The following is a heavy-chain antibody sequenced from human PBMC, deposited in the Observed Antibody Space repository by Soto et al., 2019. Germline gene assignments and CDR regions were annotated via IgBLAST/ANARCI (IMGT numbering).Heavy chain of an antibody. CDR3: AKGSDYGDDVLDY. Sequence: GGSLRLSCAASGFTFSSYAMGWVRQAPGKGLEWVSAISGSGGSTYYADSVKGRFTISRDNSKNTLYLQMNSLRAEDTAVYYCAKGSDYGDDVLDYWGQGTLVTVSS. CDR1: GFTFSSYA. D-gene: IGHD4-17*01. CDR2: ISGSGGST. J-gene: IGHJ4*02. V-gene: IGHV3-23*01.